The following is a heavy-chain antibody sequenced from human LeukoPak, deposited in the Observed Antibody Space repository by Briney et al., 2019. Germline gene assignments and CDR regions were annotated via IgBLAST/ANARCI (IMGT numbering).Heavy chain of an antibody. J-gene: IGHJ3*02. Sequence: GGSLRLSCTASGFSFSNYWIHWFRQAPGKGLVWVSRINSDGSNTRYADSVKGRFTISRDNAKNTVYLQMSSLRAEDTAMYYCARDLVPKDAFDIWGQGAMVTVSS. V-gene: IGHV3-74*01. CDR2: INSDGSNT. D-gene: IGHD4/OR15-4a*01. CDR1: GFSFSNYW. CDR3: ARDLVPKDAFDI.